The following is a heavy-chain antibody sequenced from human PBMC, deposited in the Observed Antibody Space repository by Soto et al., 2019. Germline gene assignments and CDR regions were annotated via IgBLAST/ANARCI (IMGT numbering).Heavy chain of an antibody. J-gene: IGHJ6*02. V-gene: IGHV4-34*01. Sequence: QVQLQQWGAGLLKPSETLSLTCAVYGGSFSGYYWSWIRQPPGKGLEWIGEINHSGSTNYNPSLKSRVTISGDTSKNPFSLKLSSVTGADTAVYYCACSGGSYYGMDVWGQATTVTVSS. CDR1: GGSFSGYY. CDR2: INHSGST. D-gene: IGHD2-15*01. CDR3: ACSGGSYYGMDV.